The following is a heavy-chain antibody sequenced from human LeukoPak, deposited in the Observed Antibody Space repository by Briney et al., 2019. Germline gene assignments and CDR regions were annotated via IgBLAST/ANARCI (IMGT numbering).Heavy chain of an antibody. CDR3: ARVQRGDAFNI. D-gene: IGHD4-11*01. CDR2: IYYSGST. J-gene: IGHJ3*02. Sequence: SETLSLTCTVSGGSISSYYWSWIRQPPGKGLEWIGYIYYSGSTNYNPSLKSRVTISVDTSKNQFSLKLSSVTAADTAVYYCARVQRGDAFNIWGQGTMVTVSS. V-gene: IGHV4-59*01. CDR1: GGSISSYY.